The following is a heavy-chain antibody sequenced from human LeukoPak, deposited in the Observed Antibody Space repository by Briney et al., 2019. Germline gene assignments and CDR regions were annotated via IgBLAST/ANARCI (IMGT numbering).Heavy chain of an antibody. CDR2: ISGSGGST. V-gene: IGHV3-23*01. CDR3: ASPPGYCSGGSCYSGY. Sequence: GGSLRLSCAASGFTFSSSAMNWVRQAPGKGLEWVSAISGSGGSTYYADSVKGRFTISRDNSKNTLYLQMNSLRAEDTAVYYCASPPGYCSGGSCYSGYWGQGTLVTVSS. J-gene: IGHJ4*02. CDR1: GFTFSSSA. D-gene: IGHD2-15*01.